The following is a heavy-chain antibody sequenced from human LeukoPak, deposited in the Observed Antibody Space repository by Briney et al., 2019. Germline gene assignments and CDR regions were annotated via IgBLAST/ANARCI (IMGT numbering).Heavy chain of an antibody. J-gene: IGHJ4*02. CDR3: ARGRSYYYDSSGYSDY. Sequence: SETLSLTCVVYGGSFSGYYWSWIRQPPGKGREWIGEINHSGSTNYNPSLKSRVTISVDTSKNQFSLKLSSVTAADTAVYYCARGRSYYYDSSGYSDYWGQGTLVTVSS. CDR2: INHSGST. V-gene: IGHV4-34*01. CDR1: GGSFSGYY. D-gene: IGHD3-22*01.